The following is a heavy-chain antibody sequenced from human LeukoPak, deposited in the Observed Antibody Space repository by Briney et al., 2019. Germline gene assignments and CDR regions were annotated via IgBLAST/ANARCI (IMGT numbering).Heavy chain of an antibody. D-gene: IGHD3-10*01. CDR3: ARANYYSSGSYYGMDV. V-gene: IGHV3-21*06. J-gene: IGHJ6*02. Sequence: GGSLRLSCLASGFSFNSYTMNWVREAPGKGLEWVSTISPGVSGYTWYAESVKGRFTISRDNPENSLYLQMDSLRADDTAVYYCARANYYSSGSYYGMDVWGQGTTVTVSS. CDR2: ISPGVSGYT. CDR1: GFSFNSYT.